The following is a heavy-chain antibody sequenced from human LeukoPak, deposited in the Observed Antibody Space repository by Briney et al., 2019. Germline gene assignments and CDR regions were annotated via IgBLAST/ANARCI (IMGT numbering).Heavy chain of an antibody. Sequence: PGGSLRLSCAASGFTFSSYAMSWVRQAPGKGREWVSAISGSGGSTYYADSVKGRFTISRDNSKNTLYLQVNSLRAEDTAVYYCAKIPALYAFWSGPDYWGQGTLVTVSS. CDR2: ISGSGGST. V-gene: IGHV3-23*01. J-gene: IGHJ4*02. D-gene: IGHD3-3*01. CDR1: GFTFSSYA. CDR3: AKIPALYAFWSGPDY.